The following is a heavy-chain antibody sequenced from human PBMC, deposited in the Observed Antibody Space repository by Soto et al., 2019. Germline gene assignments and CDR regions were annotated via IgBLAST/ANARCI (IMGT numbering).Heavy chain of an antibody. CDR1: GFTFSSYA. Sequence: PGGSLRLSCAASGFTFSSYAMSWVRQAPGKGLEWVSAISGSGGDTYYADSVKGRFTISRDNSKNTLYLQMNSLRAEDTAVYYCAKSQDYDILTGGLDYWGQGTLVTVSS. J-gene: IGHJ4*02. CDR3: AKSQDYDILTGGLDY. CDR2: ISGSGGDT. V-gene: IGHV3-23*01. D-gene: IGHD3-9*01.